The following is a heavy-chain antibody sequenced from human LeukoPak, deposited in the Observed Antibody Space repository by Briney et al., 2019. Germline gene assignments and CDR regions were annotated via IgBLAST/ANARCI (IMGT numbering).Heavy chain of an antibody. V-gene: IGHV3-21*01. Sequence: GGSLRLSCAAAGFTFSSYYMNWVRQAPGKGLEWVSSISSSSSYIYYADSVKGRFTISRGNAKNSLYLQMNSLRAEDTAVYYCARGDYGDFDYWGQGTLVTVSS. CDR2: ISSSSSYI. CDR1: GFTFSSYY. J-gene: IGHJ4*02. CDR3: ARGDYGDFDY. D-gene: IGHD4-17*01.